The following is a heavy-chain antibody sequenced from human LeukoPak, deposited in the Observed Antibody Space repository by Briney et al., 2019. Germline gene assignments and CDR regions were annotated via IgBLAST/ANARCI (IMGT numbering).Heavy chain of an antibody. Sequence: GGSLRLSCTASEFTFSSYAMHWVRQAPGKGLEHVSGISSNGGRTYYANSVKGRFTISRDNSKSTLYLQMGNLRGEDTAVYYCARDLWRDSGSSSPPLDYWGQGTLVTVSS. J-gene: IGHJ4*02. V-gene: IGHV3-64*01. CDR3: ARDLWRDSGSSSPPLDY. CDR1: EFTFSSYA. D-gene: IGHD6-6*01. CDR2: ISSNGGRT.